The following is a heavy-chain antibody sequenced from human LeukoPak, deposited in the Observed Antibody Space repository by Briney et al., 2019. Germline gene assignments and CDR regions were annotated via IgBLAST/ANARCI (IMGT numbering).Heavy chain of an antibody. D-gene: IGHD3-22*01. CDR3: ASLDSRIGAFDI. V-gene: IGHV3-30*03. CDR1: GFTFSSYG. J-gene: IGHJ3*02. CDR2: ISYDGSNK. Sequence: GGSLRLSSAASGFTFSSYGMHWVRQAPGKGLEWVAVISYDGSNKYYADSVKGRFTISRDNSKNTLYLQMNSLRAEDTAVYYCASLDSRIGAFDIWGQGTMVTVSS.